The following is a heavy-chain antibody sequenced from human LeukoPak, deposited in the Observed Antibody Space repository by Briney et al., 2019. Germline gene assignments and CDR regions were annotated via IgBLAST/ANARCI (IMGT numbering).Heavy chain of an antibody. CDR1: GFTFSDYY. CDR3: ARDSAYSYGNDLIDY. V-gene: IGHV3-11*01. D-gene: IGHD5-18*01. Sequence: GGSLRLSCAASGFTFSDYYMSWIRQAPGKGLEWVSYISSSGSTIYYADSVKGRFTISRDNAKNSLYLQMNSLRAEDTAVYYCARDSAYSYGNDLIDYWGQGTLVTVSS. J-gene: IGHJ4*02. CDR2: ISSSGSTI.